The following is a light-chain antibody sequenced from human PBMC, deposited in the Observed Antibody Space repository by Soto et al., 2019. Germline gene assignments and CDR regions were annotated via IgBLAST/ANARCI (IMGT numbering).Light chain of an antibody. CDR2: DVS. V-gene: IGLV2-14*01. CDR3: TSYTGSRTHV. Sequence: QSVLTQPASVSGSPGQSITISCTGTSSDVGGYNYVSWYQQHPGKAPKLMIYDVSNRPSGVSNRFSGSKSGNTASLTISGLEAEHEADYSCTSYTGSRTHVFGTGTNLTVL. J-gene: IGLJ1*01. CDR1: SSDVGGYNY.